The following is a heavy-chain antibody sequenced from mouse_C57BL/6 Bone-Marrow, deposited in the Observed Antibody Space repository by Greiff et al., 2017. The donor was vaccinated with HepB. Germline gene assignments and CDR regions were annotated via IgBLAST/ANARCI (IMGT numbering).Heavy chain of an antibody. CDR2: IYPRSGNT. J-gene: IGHJ4*01. CDR1: GYTFTSYG. D-gene: IGHD2-1*01. V-gene: IGHV1-81*01. Sequence: QVQLQQSGAELARPGASVKLSCKASGYTFTSYGISWVKQRTGQGLEWIGEIYPRSGNTYYNEKFKGKATLTADKSSSTAYMELRSLTSEDSAVYFCARGGYYGNYRAMDYWGQGTSVTVSS. CDR3: ARGGYYGNYRAMDY.